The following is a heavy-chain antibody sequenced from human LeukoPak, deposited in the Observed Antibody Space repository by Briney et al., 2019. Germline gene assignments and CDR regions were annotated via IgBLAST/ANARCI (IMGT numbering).Heavy chain of an antibody. CDR1: GGTFSSYA. CDR3: AREFVGGTGSSFDY. V-gene: IGHV1-69*04. D-gene: IGHD1-26*01. Sequence: SVKVSCKASGGTFSSYALSWVRQAPGQGLEWMGRIIPILNIVNYAHKFQGRVTITADKSTSTAYMELSSLRSDDTAVYYCAREFVGGTGSSFDYWGQGTLVTVSS. J-gene: IGHJ4*02. CDR2: IIPILNIV.